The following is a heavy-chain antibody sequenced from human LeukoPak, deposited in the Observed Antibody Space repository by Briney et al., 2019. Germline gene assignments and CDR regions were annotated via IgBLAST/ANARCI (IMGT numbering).Heavy chain of an antibody. Sequence: SETLSLTCTVSGYSISSGYYWGWIRQPPGKGLEWIGSIYHSGSTYYNPSLKSRVTISVDTSKNQFSLKLSSVTAADTAVYYCARATTYCSGGSCYSHDAFDIWGQGTMVTVSS. CDR1: GYSISSGYY. CDR3: ARATTYCSGGSCYSHDAFDI. J-gene: IGHJ3*02. D-gene: IGHD2-15*01. CDR2: IYHSGST. V-gene: IGHV4-38-2*02.